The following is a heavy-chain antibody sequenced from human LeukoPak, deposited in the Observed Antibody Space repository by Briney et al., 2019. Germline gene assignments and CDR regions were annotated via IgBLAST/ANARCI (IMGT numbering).Heavy chain of an antibody. CDR3: AGLVGRYNSGLYYYYFDY. Sequence: SETLSLTCTVSGDSINSLDLWSWVRQPPGKGLEWIGEMYLSGTTHSNPSVKSRVTISIDKSKNQFFLNLSSVTAADTAVYYCAGLVGRYNSGLYYYYFDYWGQGTLVTVSS. D-gene: IGHD1-26*01. CDR2: MYLSGTT. CDR1: GDSINSLDL. J-gene: IGHJ4*02. V-gene: IGHV4-4*02.